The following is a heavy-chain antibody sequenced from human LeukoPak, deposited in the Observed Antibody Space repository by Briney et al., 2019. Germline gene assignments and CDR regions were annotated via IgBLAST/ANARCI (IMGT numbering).Heavy chain of an antibody. CDR2: ISGSGGST. J-gene: IGHJ3*02. Sequence: GGSLRLSCAASGFTFSSYAMSWVRQAPGKGLEWVSAISGSGGSTHYADSVKGRFTISRDNSKNTLYLQMNSLRAEDTAVYYCAKSDLPVVVVPAARDAFDIWGQGTMVTVSS. CDR3: AKSDLPVVVVPAARDAFDI. V-gene: IGHV3-23*01. D-gene: IGHD2-2*01. CDR1: GFTFSSYA.